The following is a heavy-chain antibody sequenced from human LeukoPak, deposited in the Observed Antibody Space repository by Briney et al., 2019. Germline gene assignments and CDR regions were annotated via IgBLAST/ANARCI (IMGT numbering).Heavy chain of an antibody. V-gene: IGHV3-11*01. CDR3: ARDSYDSPSSDY. Sequence: GGSLRLSCAASGFTFSDYYMSWIRQAPGKGLERVSYISSSGSTIYYADSVKGRFTISRGNAKNSLYLQMNSLRAEDTAVYYCARDSYDSPSSDYWGQGTLVTVSS. CDR2: ISSSGSTI. J-gene: IGHJ4*02. D-gene: IGHD3-22*01. CDR1: GFTFSDYY.